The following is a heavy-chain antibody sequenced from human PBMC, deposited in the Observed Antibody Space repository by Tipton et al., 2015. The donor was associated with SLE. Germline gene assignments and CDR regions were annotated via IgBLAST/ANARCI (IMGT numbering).Heavy chain of an antibody. J-gene: IGHJ4*02. Sequence: QLVQSGAEVKKPGATVKISCKASGYTFTDYYIHWVRQAPGKGLAWLGRVNPEDGEIKCAANLQGRLTITADTSTSTAYMDLRSLTFEDTAVYYCTRGDYWGQGTLVTVSS. D-gene: IGHD3-10*01. V-gene: IGHV1-69-2*01. CDR1: GYTFTDYY. CDR3: TRGDY. CDR2: VNPEDGEI.